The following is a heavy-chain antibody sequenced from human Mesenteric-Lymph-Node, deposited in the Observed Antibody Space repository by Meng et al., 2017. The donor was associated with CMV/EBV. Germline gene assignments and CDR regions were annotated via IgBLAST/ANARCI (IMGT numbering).Heavy chain of an antibody. D-gene: IGHD6-19*01. Sequence: PASGFTFSNYALSWVRKAAGKGREWVSAIRESVSNTYYTDSVKGQFTTSRDTSKSTVYRQMNSLRAEDTTMYYCAKGLRSGWYGADSWGQGTLVTVSS. CDR1: GFTFSNYA. CDR2: IRESVSNT. J-gene: IGHJ4*02. CDR3: AKGLRSGWYGADS. V-gene: IGHV3-23*01.